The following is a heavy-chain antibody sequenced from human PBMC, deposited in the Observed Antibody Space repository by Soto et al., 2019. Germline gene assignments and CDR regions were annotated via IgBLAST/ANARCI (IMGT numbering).Heavy chain of an antibody. V-gene: IGHV4-30-4*01. CDR3: ARMIDYGDYLWYFDY. CDR1: GGSISSGDYY. D-gene: IGHD4-17*01. J-gene: IGHJ4*02. CDR2: IYYSGST. Sequence: QVQLQESGPGLVKPSQTLSLTCTVSGGSISSGDYYWSWIRQPPGKGLEWIGYIYYSGSTYYNPSLKSLVTRSVDTSKNQFSLKLSSVTAADTAVYYCARMIDYGDYLWYFDYWGQGTLITVSS.